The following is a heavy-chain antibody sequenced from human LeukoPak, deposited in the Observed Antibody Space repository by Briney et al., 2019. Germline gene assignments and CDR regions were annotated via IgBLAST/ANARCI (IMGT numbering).Heavy chain of an antibody. V-gene: IGHV5-51*03. J-gene: IGHJ6*02. Sequence: GASVTVSCTASGGTFSSYAISWVRQMPGKGLEWMGIIYPGDSDTRYSPSFQGQVTISADKSISTAYLQWSSLKASDTAMYYCARLIDDYGNLNYYYGMDVWGQGTTVTVSS. CDR3: ARLIDDYGNLNYYYGMDV. CDR2: IYPGDSDT. CDR1: GGTFSSYA. D-gene: IGHD4-17*01.